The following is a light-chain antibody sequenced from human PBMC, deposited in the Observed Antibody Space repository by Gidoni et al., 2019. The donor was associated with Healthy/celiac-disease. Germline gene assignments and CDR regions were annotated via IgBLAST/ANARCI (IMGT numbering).Light chain of an antibody. V-gene: IGLV4-69*01. CDR3: QTWGTGIRV. CDR1: SGHSSYA. Sequence: HLVLTQSPSAPASLGASVKLTCTLSSGHSSYAIAWHQQQPEKGPRYLMKLNSDGSHSKGDGIPDRFSGSSSGAERYLTISSLQSEDEADYYCQTWGTGIRVFGSGTKVTVL. J-gene: IGLJ6*01. CDR2: LNSDGSH.